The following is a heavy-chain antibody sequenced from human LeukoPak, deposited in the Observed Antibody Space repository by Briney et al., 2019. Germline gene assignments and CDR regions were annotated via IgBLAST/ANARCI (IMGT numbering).Heavy chain of an antibody. V-gene: IGHV3-48*01. CDR2: ISSSSSTI. D-gene: IGHD2-15*01. CDR1: GFTFSSYE. CDR3: ARDCSGGSCGPYAFDI. Sequence: GRSLRLSCAASGFTFSSYEMNWVRQAPGKGLEWVSYISSSSSTIYYADSVKGRFTISRDNAKNSLYLQMNSLRAEDTAVYYCARDCSGGSCGPYAFDIWGQGTMVTVSS. J-gene: IGHJ3*02.